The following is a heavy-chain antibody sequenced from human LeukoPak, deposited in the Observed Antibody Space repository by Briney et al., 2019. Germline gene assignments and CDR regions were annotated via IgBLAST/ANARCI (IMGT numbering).Heavy chain of an antibody. V-gene: IGHV3-74*01. CDR1: GFTFSNYW. CDR3: ARDLMVGRYAFDI. CDR2: IKSDGSST. Sequence: GGSLRLSCAASGFTFSNYWMHWVRQAPGKGLVWVSRIKSDGSSTNYADSVKGRFTISRDNAKNTLYLQMNSLRAEDTAVYYCARDLMVGRYAFDIWGQGTMVTVSS. J-gene: IGHJ3*02. D-gene: IGHD3-10*02.